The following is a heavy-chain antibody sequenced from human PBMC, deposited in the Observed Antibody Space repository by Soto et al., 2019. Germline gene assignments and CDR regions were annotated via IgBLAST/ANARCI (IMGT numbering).Heavy chain of an antibody. V-gene: IGHV3-33*01. Sequence: QVQLVESGGGVVQPGRSLRLSCAASGFTFSSYGMHWVRQAPGKGLAWVAVIWYDGSIQYYAGSVKGRFTISRDNSKNTLYLQMNSLRAEDTAVYYCARDGLSNWHDYWGQGTLVTVSS. CDR3: ARDGLSNWHDY. CDR2: IWYDGSIQ. J-gene: IGHJ4*02. D-gene: IGHD6-13*01. CDR1: GFTFSSYG.